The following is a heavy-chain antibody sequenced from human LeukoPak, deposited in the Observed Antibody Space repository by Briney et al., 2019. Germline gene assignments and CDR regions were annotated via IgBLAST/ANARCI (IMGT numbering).Heavy chain of an antibody. CDR3: AKQEWDITIFGVVRTVDY. CDR1: GFTFSGFW. CDR2: INSDGSEG. J-gene: IGHJ4*02. V-gene: IGHV3-7*03. D-gene: IGHD3-3*01. Sequence: GGSLRLSCAVSGFTFSGFWMSWSCQAPGKGLEWVASINSDGSEGYYADVVKGRFTISRDNAKNSLYLQINSLRAEDTAVYYCAKQEWDITIFGVVRTVDYWGQGTLVTVSS.